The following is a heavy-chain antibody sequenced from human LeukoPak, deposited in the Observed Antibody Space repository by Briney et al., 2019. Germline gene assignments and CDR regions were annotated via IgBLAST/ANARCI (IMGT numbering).Heavy chain of an antibody. Sequence: GRSLRLSCAASGFTFRTYGMHWVRQAPGKGLEWVAFIWYDGSDKYYADSVKGRFTISRDNSKNTLSLQMNSLRAEDTAVYYCARGAYFDYWGQGTLVTVSS. CDR2: IWYDGSDK. CDR3: ARGAYFDY. V-gene: IGHV3-33*01. J-gene: IGHJ4*02. CDR1: GFTFRTYG.